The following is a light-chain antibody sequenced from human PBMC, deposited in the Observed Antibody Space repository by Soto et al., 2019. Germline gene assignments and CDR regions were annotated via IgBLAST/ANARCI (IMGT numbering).Light chain of an antibody. V-gene: IGLV1-44*01. CDR3: ATWDDTLNVWM. Sequence: QSVLTQTPSASGTPGQRVTISCSGSSSNIGSNTVNWYQQPPSTAPKLLIYYNNQRPSGVPDRFSGSKSGTSASLAISGVQSEDEADYYCATWDDTLNVWMFGGGTKLTVL. CDR2: YNN. J-gene: IGLJ3*02. CDR1: SSNIGSNT.